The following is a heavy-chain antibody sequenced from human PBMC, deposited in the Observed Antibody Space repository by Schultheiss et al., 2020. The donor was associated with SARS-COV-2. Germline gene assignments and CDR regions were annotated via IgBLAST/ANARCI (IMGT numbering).Heavy chain of an antibody. V-gene: IGHV3-7*01. Sequence: GGSLRLSCAASGFTFSSYWMSWVRQAPGKGLEWVANIKQDGSEKYYADSVKGRFTISRDNSKNTLYLQMNSLRAEDTAVYYCARDLKVRGVTRGYNWFDPWGQGTLVTVSS. CDR2: IKQDGSEK. CDR3: ARDLKVRGVTRGYNWFDP. D-gene: IGHD3-10*01. CDR1: GFTFSSYW. J-gene: IGHJ5*02.